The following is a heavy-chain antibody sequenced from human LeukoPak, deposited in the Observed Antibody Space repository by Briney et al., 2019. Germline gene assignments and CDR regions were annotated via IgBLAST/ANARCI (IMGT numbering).Heavy chain of an antibody. D-gene: IGHD5-12*01. J-gene: IGHJ6*02. CDR2: INSSSSTI. V-gene: IGHV3-48*04. Sequence: GGSLRLSCAASGFTFSTYSMNWVRQAPGKGLEWVSYINSSSSTIFYADSVKGRFTMSRDDAKNSLYLQMNSLRAEDTAVYYCARDQYSGPERNYYYGMDVWGQGTTVTVSS. CDR3: ARDQYSGPERNYYYGMDV. CDR1: GFTFSTYS.